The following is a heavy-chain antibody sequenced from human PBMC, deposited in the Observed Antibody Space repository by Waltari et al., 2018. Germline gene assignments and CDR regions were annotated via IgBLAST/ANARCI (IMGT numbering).Heavy chain of an antibody. CDR3: AREGGSYYVRWFDP. J-gene: IGHJ5*02. CDR1: GFTVSSNY. D-gene: IGHD1-26*01. Sequence: EVQLVESGGGLVQPGGSLRLSCAASGFTVSSNYMSWVRQAPGKGLEGVSVIYSGGSTYYADSVKGRFTISRDNSKNTLYLQMNSLRAEDTAVYYCAREGGSYYVRWFDPWGQGTLVTVSS. V-gene: IGHV3-66*02. CDR2: IYSGGST.